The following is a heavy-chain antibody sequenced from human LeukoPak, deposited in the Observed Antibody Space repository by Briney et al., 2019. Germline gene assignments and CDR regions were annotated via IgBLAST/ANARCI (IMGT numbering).Heavy chain of an antibody. V-gene: IGHV4-39*01. Sequence: KASETLSLTCTISGGSISTSSYYWGWIRQPPGKGLEWIGSIFYSGSTYYNPSLKSRVTISVDTSKNQFSLNLSSVTAADTAVYYCARPATVTTSFWYLDLWGRGTLVTVSS. CDR1: GGSISTSSYY. D-gene: IGHD4-17*01. J-gene: IGHJ2*01. CDR2: IFYSGST. CDR3: ARPATVTTSFWYLDL.